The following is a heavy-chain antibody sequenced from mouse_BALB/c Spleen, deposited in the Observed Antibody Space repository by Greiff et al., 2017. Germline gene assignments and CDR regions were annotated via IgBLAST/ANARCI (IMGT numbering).Heavy chain of an antibody. V-gene: IGHV2-6-7*01. D-gene: IGHD1-2*01. CDR2: IWGDGST. Sequence: QVQLKESGPGLVAPSQSLSITCTVSGFSLTGYGVNWVRQPPGKGLEWLGMIWGDGSTDYNSALKSRLSISKDNSKCQVFLKMNSLQTDDTARYYCARDRGGTTATRAMDYWGQGTSVTVSS. J-gene: IGHJ4*01. CDR1: GFSLTGYG. CDR3: ARDRGGTTATRAMDY.